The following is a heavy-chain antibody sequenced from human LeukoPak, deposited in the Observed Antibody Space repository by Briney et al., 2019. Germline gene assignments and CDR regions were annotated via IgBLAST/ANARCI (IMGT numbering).Heavy chain of an antibody. CDR2: IYTSGST. CDR3: ARDRHIVVVTARRGNWFDP. D-gene: IGHD2-21*02. Sequence: SETLSLTCTVSGGSLSSYYWSWIRQPAGKGLEWIGRIYTSGSTNYNPSLKSRVTMPVDTSKNQFSLKLSSVTAADTAVYYCARDRHIVVVTARRGNWFDPWGQGTLVTVSS. V-gene: IGHV4-4*07. CDR1: GGSLSSYY. J-gene: IGHJ5*02.